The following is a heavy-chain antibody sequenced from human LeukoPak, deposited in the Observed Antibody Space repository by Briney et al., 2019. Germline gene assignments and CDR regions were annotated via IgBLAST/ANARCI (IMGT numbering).Heavy chain of an antibody. CDR2: IIGSGSST. V-gene: IGHV3-23*01. J-gene: IGHJ4*02. Sequence: GGSLRLSCAASGFTFSSYAMSWVRQAPGKGLEWVSAIIGSGSSTYYADSVKGRFTISRDNSKNTLFLQMNSLRAEDTAVYYCAKDRAQLVLDFWGQGTLVTVSS. D-gene: IGHD6-13*01. CDR1: GFTFSSYA. CDR3: AKDRAQLVLDF.